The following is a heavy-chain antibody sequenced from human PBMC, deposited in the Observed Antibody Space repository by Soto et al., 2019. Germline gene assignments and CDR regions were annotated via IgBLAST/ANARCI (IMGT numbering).Heavy chain of an antibody. CDR3: AGDRVRQGPLNYYYYGMDV. CDR1: GGTFSSYA. V-gene: IGHV1-69*13. CDR2: IIPIFGTA. J-gene: IGHJ6*02. Sequence: SVKVSCKASGGTFSSYAISWVRQAPGQGLEWMGGIIPIFGTANYAQKFQGRVTITADESTSTAYMELSSLRSEDTAVYYCAGDRVRQGPLNYYYYGMDVWGQGTTVTVSS. D-gene: IGHD2-2*01.